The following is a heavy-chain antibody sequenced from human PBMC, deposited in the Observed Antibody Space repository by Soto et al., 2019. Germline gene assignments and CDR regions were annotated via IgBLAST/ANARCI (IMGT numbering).Heavy chain of an antibody. CDR1: GGTFSSYT. Sequence: QVQLVQSGAEVKKPGSSVKVSCKASGGTFSSYTISCVRQAPGQGLEWMGRIIPILGIANYAQKCQGRVTITADKSTRTAYMELSSLRSEDTDVYYCAMEYCSSTSCYRDYWGQGTLVTVSS. CDR3: AMEYCSSTSCYRDY. J-gene: IGHJ4*02. CDR2: IIPILGIA. D-gene: IGHD2-2*02. V-gene: IGHV1-69*02.